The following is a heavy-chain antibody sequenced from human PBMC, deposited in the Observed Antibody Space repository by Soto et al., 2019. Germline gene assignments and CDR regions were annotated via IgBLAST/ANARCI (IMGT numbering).Heavy chain of an antibody. V-gene: IGHV1-24*01. CDR1: GYTLTELS. J-gene: IGHJ4*02. CDR3: ATDYDYVWGSYRRSKGSFGY. CDR2: FDPEDGET. D-gene: IGHD3-16*02. Sequence: ASVKVSCKVSGYTLTELSMHWVRQAPGKGLEWMGGFDPEDGETIYAQKFQGRVTMTEDTSTDTAYMELSSLRSEDTAVYYCATDYDYVWGSYRRSKGSFGYWGREPWSPSPQ.